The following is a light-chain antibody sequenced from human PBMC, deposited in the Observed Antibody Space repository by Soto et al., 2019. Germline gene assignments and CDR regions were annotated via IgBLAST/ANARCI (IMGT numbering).Light chain of an antibody. CDR1: RSDIGTSNY. J-gene: IGLJ1*01. Sequence: QSALTQPASVSGSPGQSITISCTGTRSDIGTSNYVAWYQQHPGQAPKLMISDVNNRPSGISDRFSGSKSGNTASLTISGLQAQDEADYYCYSWNSNSDTHYVFGTGTKRTVL. CDR3: YSWNSNSDTHYV. CDR2: DVN. V-gene: IGLV2-14*03.